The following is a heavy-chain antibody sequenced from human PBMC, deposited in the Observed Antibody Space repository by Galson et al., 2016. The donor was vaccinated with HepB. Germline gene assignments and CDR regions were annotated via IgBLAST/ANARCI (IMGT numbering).Heavy chain of an antibody. V-gene: IGHV2-5*01. Sequence: PALVNPTQTLTLTCTFSGFSLTDNAVGVGWFRQPPGKAREWLALMYWKADNRYRSSLKSRLSLTKDTSKNQVVLTMTDMDPVDTATYYCAHGSGWLFDYWGQGTLVTVSS. J-gene: IGHJ4*02. D-gene: IGHD6-19*01. CDR3: AHGSGWLFDY. CDR1: GFSLTDNAVG. CDR2: MYWKADN.